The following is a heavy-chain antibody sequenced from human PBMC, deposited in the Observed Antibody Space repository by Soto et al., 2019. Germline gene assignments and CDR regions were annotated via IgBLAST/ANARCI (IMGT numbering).Heavy chain of an antibody. CDR1: GYSFTSYW. D-gene: IGHD3-22*01. CDR3: ARHPGGYYYDTSGWFDP. V-gene: IGHV5-51*01. CDR2: IYPGDSDT. Sequence: PGESLKISCKGSGYSFTSYWIGWVRQMPGKGLEWMGIIYPGDSDTRYSPSFQGQVTISADKSTSTAYLQWSSLKASDTAMYYCARHPGGYYYDTSGWFDPWGQGTLVTVSS. J-gene: IGHJ5*02.